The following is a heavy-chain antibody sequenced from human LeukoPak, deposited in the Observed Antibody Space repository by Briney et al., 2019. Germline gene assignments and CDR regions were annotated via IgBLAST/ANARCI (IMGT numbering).Heavy chain of an antibody. Sequence: PGGSLRLSCAASAFSLSSYWMHWVRQAPGKGLVWVSRINSVGSSTSYADFVKGRFTISRDNAKNTLYLQMNSLRAEDTAVYYCTRDPDLSGYSFFDDWGQGTLDTVSS. J-gene: IGHJ4*02. CDR2: INSVGSST. CDR1: AFSLSSYW. V-gene: IGHV3-74*01. CDR3: TRDPDLSGYSFFDD. D-gene: IGHD3-22*01.